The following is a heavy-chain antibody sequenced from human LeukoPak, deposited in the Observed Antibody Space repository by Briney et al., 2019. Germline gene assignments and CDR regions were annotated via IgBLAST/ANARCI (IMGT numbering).Heavy chain of an antibody. CDR2: IFDGKNI. J-gene: IGHJ4*02. Sequence: SETLSLTCAVYGESLNYYYWSWIRQSPGKGLEWIGDIFDGKNINYNPSLKSRVTISAATSSQQFSLNLKSVTAADTAVYFCASGAWATRLNSWAQGALVIVSS. V-gene: IGHV4-34*12. CDR1: GESLNYYY. CDR3: ASGAWATRLNS. D-gene: IGHD4-23*01.